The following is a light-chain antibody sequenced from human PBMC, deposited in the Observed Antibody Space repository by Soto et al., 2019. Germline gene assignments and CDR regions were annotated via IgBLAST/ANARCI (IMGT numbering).Light chain of an antibody. CDR2: GAS. Sequence: EIVLTPSPGPLSLSPGERATLSCRSSQIVSNNNLAWYQQKPGQAPRLLIYGASNRATVLPDRFSGSGSGKDFTLTISLLEPEDFAVYYCQQYGSSGTFGQGTKVEIK. J-gene: IGKJ1*01. CDR1: QIVSNNN. CDR3: QQYGSSGT. V-gene: IGKV3-20*01.